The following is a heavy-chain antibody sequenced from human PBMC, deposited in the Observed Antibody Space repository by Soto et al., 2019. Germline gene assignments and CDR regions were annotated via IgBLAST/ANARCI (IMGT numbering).Heavy chain of an antibody. V-gene: IGHV3-48*03. J-gene: IGHJ6*02. CDR3: ARDQSSGYYDFWSGPDAPYYYGMDV. CDR2: ISSSGSTI. CDR1: GFTFSSYE. Sequence: GGSLRLSCAASGFTFSSYEMNWVRQDPGKGLEWVSYISSSGSTIYYADSVKGRFTISRDNAKNSLYLQMNSLRAEDTAVYYCARDQSSGYYDFWSGPDAPYYYGMDVWGQGTTVTVSS. D-gene: IGHD3-3*01.